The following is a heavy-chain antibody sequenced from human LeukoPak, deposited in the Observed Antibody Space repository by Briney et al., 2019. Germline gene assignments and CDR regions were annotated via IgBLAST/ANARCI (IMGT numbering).Heavy chain of an antibody. V-gene: IGHV1-2*02. D-gene: IGHD5-18*01. CDR1: GYTFSGFY. Sequence: GASVKVSCKASGYTFSGFYINWVRQAPGQGLGWMGWINPKNGDTHYAQDFLGRVTMTRDTSISTAYMELSRLTSDDTAVYYCARDGRLRNGYDNFYIWGQGTLVTVSS. CDR3: ARDGRLRNGYDNFYI. J-gene: IGHJ4*02. CDR2: INPKNGDT.